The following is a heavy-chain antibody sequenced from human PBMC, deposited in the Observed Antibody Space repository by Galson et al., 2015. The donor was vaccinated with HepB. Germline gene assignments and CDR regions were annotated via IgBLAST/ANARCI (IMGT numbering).Heavy chain of an antibody. CDR1: GFTFSSYG. V-gene: IGHV3-30*02. CDR3: AKDSHDIPFDY. Sequence: SLRLSCAASGFTFSSYGMHWVRQAPGKGLEWVAFIRYGGSNKYYADSVKGRFTISRDNSKNTLYLQMNSLRAEDTAVYYCAKDSHDIPFDYWGQGTLVTVSS. D-gene: IGHD3-9*01. CDR2: IRYGGSNK. J-gene: IGHJ4*02.